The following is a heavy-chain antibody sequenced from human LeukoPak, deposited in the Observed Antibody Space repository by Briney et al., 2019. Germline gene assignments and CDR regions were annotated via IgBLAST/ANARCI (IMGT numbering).Heavy chain of an antibody. Sequence: PSETLSLTCTVSGGSISSYYWSWLRQPPGKGLEWIGYIYYSGSTNYNPSLKSRVTISVATSKNQFSLKLSSVTAADTAVYYCARGSYDSSGYYLFDYWGQGTLVTVSS. V-gene: IGHV4-59*01. D-gene: IGHD3-22*01. CDR2: IYYSGST. CDR1: GGSISSYY. CDR3: ARGSYDSSGYYLFDY. J-gene: IGHJ4*02.